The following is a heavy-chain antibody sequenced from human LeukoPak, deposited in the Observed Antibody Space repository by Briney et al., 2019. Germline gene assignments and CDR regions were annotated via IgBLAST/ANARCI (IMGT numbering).Heavy chain of an antibody. CDR3: ARLGGSGSYYNGKQDY. CDR2: IIPILGIA. Sequence: GASVKVSCKASGDTFSNHPISWVRQAPGQGLEWMGRIIPILGIANYAQKFQGRVTITADKSTSTAYMELSSLRSEDTAVYYCARLGGSGSYYNGKQDYWGQGTLVTVSS. V-gene: IGHV1-69*02. D-gene: IGHD3-10*01. CDR1: GDTFSNHP. J-gene: IGHJ4*02.